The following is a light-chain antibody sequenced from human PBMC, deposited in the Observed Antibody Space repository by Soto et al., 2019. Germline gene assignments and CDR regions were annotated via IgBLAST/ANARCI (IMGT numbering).Light chain of an antibody. Sequence: DIQMTQSPSSLSASIGDTVTITCQASQGIESYLNWFQHISGKAPKLLISAASNLESGVPSRFSGSGSGTDFTLIINRLQPEDIGTYYCQQYDSLPRTFGQGTRLEI. J-gene: IGKJ2*02. CDR2: AAS. CDR3: QQYDSLPRT. V-gene: IGKV1-33*01. CDR1: QGIESY.